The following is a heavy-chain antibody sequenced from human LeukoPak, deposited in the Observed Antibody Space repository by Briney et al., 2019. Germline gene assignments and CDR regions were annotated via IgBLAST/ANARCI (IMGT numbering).Heavy chain of an antibody. CDR1: GFTFSNAW. CDR2: INNNGDST. Sequence: GGSLRLSCAASGFTFSNAWMSWVRQAPGKGLEYISAINNNGDSTYYGDSVKGRFTISRDNSKNTLYLQINSLRVEDTAVYYCIKGRYFDWFNGVDYWGQGTLVTVSS. D-gene: IGHD3-9*01. CDR3: IKGRYFDWFNGVDY. J-gene: IGHJ4*02. V-gene: IGHV3-64D*06.